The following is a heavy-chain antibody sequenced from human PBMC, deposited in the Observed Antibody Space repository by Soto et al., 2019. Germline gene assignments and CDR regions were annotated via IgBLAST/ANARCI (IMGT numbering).Heavy chain of an antibody. CDR2: ISYSGTT. J-gene: IGHJ5*02. Sequence: SETLSLTCTVSCDSISSINNYWSWIRQPPGEGLEWIGFISYSGTTSYSPSLKSRVAISLDTSKNQFSLSLNLVTAADTAVYYCARGRGYSYGLDPWGQGSLVTVSS. CDR1: CDSISSINNY. D-gene: IGHD5-18*01. CDR3: ARGRGYSYGLDP. V-gene: IGHV4-30-4*01.